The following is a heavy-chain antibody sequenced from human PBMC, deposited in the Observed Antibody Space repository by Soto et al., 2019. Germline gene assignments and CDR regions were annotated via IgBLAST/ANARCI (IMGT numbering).Heavy chain of an antibody. D-gene: IGHD2-15*01. J-gene: IGHJ6*02. CDR3: AREGDDYCSGTRCFHYYGLTS. V-gene: IGHV3-33*05. CDR1: GFTFNSYG. CDR2: IEYNAKNR. Sequence: QVQLVESGGGVVQPGTSLRLSCTASGFTFNSYGIHWVRQAPGKGLEWLALIEYNAKNRFYADSVKGRFSISRDNSRNTGYLQVNGLRAEDTAVYYCAREGDDYCSGTRCFHYYGLTSGAKGPRSSSP.